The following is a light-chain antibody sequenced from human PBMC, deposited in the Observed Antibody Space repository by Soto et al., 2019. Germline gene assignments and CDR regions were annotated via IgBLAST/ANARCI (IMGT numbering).Light chain of an antibody. Sequence: QSVLTQPPSASGSPGQSVTISCTGTGSDIGGYNFVSWYQQHPGKVPKLIIYEVNKRPSGVPDRFSGSKSGNTASLTVSGVHDDEEADYYCSSYAGTNNRYVFGTGTKVTVL. CDR2: EVN. CDR3: SSYAGTNNRYV. J-gene: IGLJ1*01. V-gene: IGLV2-8*01. CDR1: GSDIGGYNF.